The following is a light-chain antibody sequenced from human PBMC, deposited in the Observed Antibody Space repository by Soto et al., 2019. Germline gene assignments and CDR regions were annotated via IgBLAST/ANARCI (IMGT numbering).Light chain of an antibody. CDR1: SSDVGGYKY. CDR3: SSYTISSTPVV. J-gene: IGLJ2*01. CDR2: DVS. Sequence: QSVLTQPASVSGSPGQSITISCTGTSSDVGGYKYVSWYQQHPGKAPKLMIYDVSNRPSGISNRFSGSKSGNTASLSISGLQAEDEADYYCSSYTISSTPVVFGGGTKVTVL. V-gene: IGLV2-14*03.